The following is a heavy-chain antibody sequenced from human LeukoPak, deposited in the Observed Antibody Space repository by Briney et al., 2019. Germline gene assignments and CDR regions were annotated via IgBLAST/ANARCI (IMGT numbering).Heavy chain of an antibody. CDR2: INTSSNRI. CDR3: ARVSAPGTSGWYFGY. CDR1: GFTFTSYG. D-gene: IGHD6-19*01. V-gene: IGHV3-48*02. J-gene: IGHJ4*02. Sequence: RGSLRLSCAAPGFTFTSYGTNWVRQGPGKGLEWVSYINTSSNRIDYADSVKGRFTMSRDNAKNLLYLQMNSLRDEDTAMYYCARVSAPGTSGWYFGYWGQGTLVTVSS.